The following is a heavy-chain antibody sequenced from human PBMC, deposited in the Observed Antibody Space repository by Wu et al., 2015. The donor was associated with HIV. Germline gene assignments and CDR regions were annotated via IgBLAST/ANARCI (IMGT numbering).Heavy chain of an antibody. Sequence: QVQLFQSGGEVKNPGASVKVSCKASGYNFNNYDINWVRQAPGQGLEWMGRVIPLSRSSSYAQQFQGRVTITADESTSTAYMELSSLRSEDTAVYYCARNTDSVATSLYSLGVWGQGTTVTVSS. V-gene: IGHV1-69*18. CDR1: GYNFNNYD. CDR3: ARNTDSVATSLYSLGV. D-gene: IGHD5-12*01. J-gene: IGHJ6*02. CDR2: VIPLSRSS.